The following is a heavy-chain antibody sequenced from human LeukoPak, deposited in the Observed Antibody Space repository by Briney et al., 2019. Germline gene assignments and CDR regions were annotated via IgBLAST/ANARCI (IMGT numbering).Heavy chain of an antibody. V-gene: IGHV4-34*01. CDR1: GGSFSGYY. J-gene: IGHJ5*02. CDR2: INHSGST. Sequence: SETLSLTCAVYGGSFSGYYWSWIRQPPGKGLEWIGEINHSGSTNYNPSLKSRVTMSVDTSKNQFSLKLSSVTAADTAVYYCARDLNSGSFKFDPWGQGTLVTVSS. CDR3: ARDLNSGSFKFDP. D-gene: IGHD1-26*01.